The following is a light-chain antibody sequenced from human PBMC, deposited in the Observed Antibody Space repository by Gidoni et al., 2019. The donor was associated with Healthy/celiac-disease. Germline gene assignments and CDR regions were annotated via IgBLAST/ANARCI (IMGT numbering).Light chain of an antibody. CDR3: QQYDNLPPI. CDR2: DAS. J-gene: IGKJ3*01. CDR1: QDISNY. Sequence: DIQMTQSPSSLSASVADRVTITCQASQDISNYLNWYQQKPGKAPKLLIYDASNLETGGPSRFSGSGSGTDFTFTISSLQPEDIATYYCQQYDNLPPIFGPGTKVDIK. V-gene: IGKV1-33*01.